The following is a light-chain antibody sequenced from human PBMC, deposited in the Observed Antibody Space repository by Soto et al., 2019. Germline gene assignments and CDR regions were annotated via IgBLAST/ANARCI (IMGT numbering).Light chain of an antibody. CDR1: SSDVGGYHY. Sequence: QSALTQPRSVSESPGQSVTISCTGTSSDVGGYHYVSWYQQHPGKAPKLMIYDVSKRPSGIPDRFSGSKSGNTASLTISGLQAEDEADYYCCSYAGSFWVFGGGTKVTVL. CDR2: DVS. V-gene: IGLV2-11*01. J-gene: IGLJ3*02. CDR3: CSYAGSFWV.